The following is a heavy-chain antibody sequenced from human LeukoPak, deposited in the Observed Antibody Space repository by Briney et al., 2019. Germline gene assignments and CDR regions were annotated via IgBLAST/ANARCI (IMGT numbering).Heavy chain of an antibody. V-gene: IGHV4-34*01. CDR3: ARLVPRYCSGGSCAVY. CDR2: INHSGST. D-gene: IGHD2-15*01. CDR1: GGSISNYY. J-gene: IGHJ4*02. Sequence: SETLSLTCTVSGGSISNYYWSWIRQPPGKGLEWIGEINHSGSTNYNPSLKSRVTISVDTSKNQFSLKLSSVTAADTAVYYCARLVPRYCSGGSCAVYWGQGTLVTVSS.